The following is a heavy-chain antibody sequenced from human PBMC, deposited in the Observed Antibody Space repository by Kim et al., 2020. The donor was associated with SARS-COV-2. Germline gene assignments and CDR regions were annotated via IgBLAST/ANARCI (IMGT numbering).Heavy chain of an antibody. CDR1: GFTFNDYY. CDR2: IAISIGYT. J-gene: IGHJ4*02. Sequence: GGSLRLSCAASGFTFNDYYMSWIRQAPGKGLEWVSYIAISIGYTNYADSVKGRFTISRDNAKNSLFLQMNSLSAEDTAVYYCARAGTIAAPGCLDCWGQGTLVTVSS. V-gene: IGHV3-11*05. CDR3: ARAGTIAAPGCLDC. D-gene: IGHD6-13*01.